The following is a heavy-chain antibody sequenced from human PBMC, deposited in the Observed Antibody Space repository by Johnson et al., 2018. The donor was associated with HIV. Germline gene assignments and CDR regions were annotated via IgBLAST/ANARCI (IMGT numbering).Heavy chain of an antibody. J-gene: IGHJ3*02. CDR3: AKDMGNNDAFDI. CDR1: GFTVSRNY. V-gene: IGHV3-66*02. CDR2: VYSGGNT. D-gene: IGHD1/OR15-1a*01. Sequence: VQLVESGGGLVQPGGSLRLSCAASGFTVSRNYMSWVRQAPGKGLEWVSVVYSGGNTYYADSVKGRFSISRDNSKNTVYLQMNSLRPEDTALYYCAKDMGNNDAFDIWGQGTMVTVSS.